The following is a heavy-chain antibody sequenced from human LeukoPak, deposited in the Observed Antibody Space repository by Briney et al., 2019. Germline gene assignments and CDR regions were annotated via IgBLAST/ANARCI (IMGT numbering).Heavy chain of an antibody. J-gene: IGHJ4*02. CDR3: AKAAGRTGLLWFGELLTFDY. D-gene: IGHD3-10*01. V-gene: IGHV3-30*02. Sequence: PGGSLRLSCAASGFIFSDFGIHWVRQTPDKGLEWVAFIRYDESNTYYGDSVKGRFTISRDTSRNTLYLQMNSLRAEDTAVYYCAKAAGRTGLLWFGELLTFDYWGQGTLDTVSS. CDR2: IRYDESNT. CDR1: GFIFSDFG.